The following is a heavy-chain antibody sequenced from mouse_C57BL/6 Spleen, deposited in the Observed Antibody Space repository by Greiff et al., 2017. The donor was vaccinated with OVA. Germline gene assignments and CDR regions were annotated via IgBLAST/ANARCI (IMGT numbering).Heavy chain of an antibody. CDR1: GYTFTSYW. J-gene: IGHJ2*01. V-gene: IGHV1-53*01. D-gene: IGHD1-1*01. CDR2: INPSNGGT. CDR3: ARYALYYYGSSYGSYFDY. Sequence: VQLQQPGTELVKPGASVKLSCKASGYTFTSYWMHWVKQRPGQGLEWIGNINPSNGGTNYNEKFKSKATLTVDKSSSTAYMQLSSLTSEDSAVYYCARYALYYYGSSYGSYFDYWGQGTTLTVSS.